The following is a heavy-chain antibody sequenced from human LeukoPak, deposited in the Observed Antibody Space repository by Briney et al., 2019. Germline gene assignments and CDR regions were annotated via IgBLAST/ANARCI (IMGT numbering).Heavy chain of an antibody. J-gene: IGHJ1*01. V-gene: IGHV4-39*01. D-gene: IGHD2-15*01. CDR3: ARQTGYCSGGSCYGYFQH. CDR2: VYYSGRT. Sequence: PSETLSLTCTVSGGSISSSSYYWGWIRQPPGKGLEWIGSVYYSGRTYYNPSLKSRVTISVDTSKSQFSLKLSSVTAADTAIYYCARQTGYCSGGSCYGYFQHWGQGTLVTVSS. CDR1: GGSISSSSYY.